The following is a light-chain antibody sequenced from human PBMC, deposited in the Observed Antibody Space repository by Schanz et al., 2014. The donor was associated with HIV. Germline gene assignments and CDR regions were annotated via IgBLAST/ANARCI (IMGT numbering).Light chain of an antibody. CDR1: QSVSSNF. J-gene: IGKJ1*01. Sequence: EIVLTQSPGTLSLSPGERATLSCRASQSVSSNFLAWYQQKPGQAPRLLIYAASTRATGIPDRFSGSGSGSHFTLTISRLEPADFAVYYWQQYGSSPPTFGQGTKVEIK. CDR2: AAS. V-gene: IGKV3-20*01. CDR3: QQYGSSPPT.